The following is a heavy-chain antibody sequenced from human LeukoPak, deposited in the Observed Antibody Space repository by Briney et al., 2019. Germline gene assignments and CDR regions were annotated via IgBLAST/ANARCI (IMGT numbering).Heavy chain of an antibody. CDR1: GYTFTGNY. D-gene: IGHD1-26*01. J-gene: IGHJ4*02. V-gene: IGHV1-2*02. CDR3: ARDLSGSYDY. Sequence: ASVKVSCKASGYTFTGNYIHWVRQAPGQGLDWMGLINPNSGGTNYAQQFQGRVTLTKDTSITTGYMELSSLRSADTAVYYCARDLSGSYDYWGQGTLVTVSS. CDR2: INPNSGGT.